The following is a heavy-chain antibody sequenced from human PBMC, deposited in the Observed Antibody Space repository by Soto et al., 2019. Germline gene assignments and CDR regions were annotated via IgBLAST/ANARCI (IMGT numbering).Heavy chain of an antibody. V-gene: IGHV3-30*18. Sequence: PGGSLRLSFAASGFTFSSYGMPWLRQAPGKGLEWVAVISYDGSNKYYADSVKGRFTISRDNSKNTLYLQMNSLRAEDTAVYYCAKDDLGRAYYYYGMDVWGQGTTVTVSS. CDR2: ISYDGSNK. D-gene: IGHD1-26*01. CDR3: AKDDLGRAYYYYGMDV. J-gene: IGHJ6*02. CDR1: GFTFSSYG.